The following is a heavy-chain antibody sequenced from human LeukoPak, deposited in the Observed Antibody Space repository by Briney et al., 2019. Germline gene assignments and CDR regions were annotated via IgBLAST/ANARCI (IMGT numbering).Heavy chain of an antibody. CDR1: GYTFSTSG. Sequence: ASVTVSCTASGYTFSTSGITWVRQAPRQGLEWMGWINNNNGYTNYAQNLQGRVTMTTDTSTNTAYTELRSLKSDDTAVYYCTKDDTVVGDYWGQGTLVTVSS. V-gene: IGHV1-18*01. J-gene: IGHJ4*02. D-gene: IGHD4-23*01. CDR3: TKDDTVVGDY. CDR2: INNNNGYT.